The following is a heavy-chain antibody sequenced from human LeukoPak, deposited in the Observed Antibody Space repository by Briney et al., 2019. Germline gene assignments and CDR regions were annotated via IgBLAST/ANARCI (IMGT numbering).Heavy chain of an antibody. J-gene: IGHJ6*03. CDR3: ARGGVAGSLYYYYYMDV. CDR2: ISAYNGNT. CDR1: GGTFSSYA. D-gene: IGHD6-19*01. Sequence: ASVKVSCKASGGTFSSYAISWVRQAPGRGLEWMGWISAYNGNTNYAQKLQGRVTMTTDTSTSTAYMELRSLRSDDTAVYYCARGGVAGSLYYYYYMDVWGKGTTVTVSS. V-gene: IGHV1-18*01.